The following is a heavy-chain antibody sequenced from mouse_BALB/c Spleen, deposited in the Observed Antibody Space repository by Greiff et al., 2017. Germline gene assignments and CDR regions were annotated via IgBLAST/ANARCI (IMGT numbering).Heavy chain of an antibody. Sequence: EVQGVESGGGLVQPGGSLRLSCATSGFTFTDYYMSWVRQPPGKALEWLGFIRNKANGYTTEYSASVKGRFTISRDNSQSILYLQMNTLRAEDSATYYCARDQTGYYAMDYWGQGTSVTVSS. J-gene: IGHJ4*01. D-gene: IGHD4-1*01. V-gene: IGHV7-3*02. CDR1: GFTFTDYY. CDR3: ARDQTGYYAMDY. CDR2: IRNKANGYTT.